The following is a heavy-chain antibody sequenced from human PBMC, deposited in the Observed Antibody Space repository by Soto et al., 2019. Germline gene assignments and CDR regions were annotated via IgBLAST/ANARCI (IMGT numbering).Heavy chain of an antibody. CDR3: ARVQLGYCSGGSCPGDGMDV. V-gene: IGHV4-31*03. CDR2: IYYSGST. Sequence: QVQLQESGPGLVKPSQTLSLTCTVSGGSISSGGYYWSWIHQHPGKGVEWIGYIYYSGSTYYNPSLKSRVTRSVDTSKNQFSLKLSSVTAADTAVYYCARVQLGYCSGGSCPGDGMDVWGQGTTVTVSS. CDR1: GGSISSGGYY. J-gene: IGHJ6*02. D-gene: IGHD2-15*01.